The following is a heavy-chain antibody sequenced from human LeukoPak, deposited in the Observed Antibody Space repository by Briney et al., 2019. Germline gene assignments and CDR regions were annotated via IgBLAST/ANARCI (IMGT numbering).Heavy chain of an antibody. D-gene: IGHD6-19*01. CDR3: ARGAYSSGWYWFDP. V-gene: IGHV3-7*01. J-gene: IGHJ5*02. CDR1: GGSINSSNW. Sequence: ETLSLTCAVSGGSINSSNWWSWVRQAPGKGLEWVANINEDGSEKNYVESLKGRFTISRDNAKNSLYLQMNSLRAEDTAVYYCARGAYSSGWYWFDPWGQGTLVTVSS. CDR2: INEDGSEK.